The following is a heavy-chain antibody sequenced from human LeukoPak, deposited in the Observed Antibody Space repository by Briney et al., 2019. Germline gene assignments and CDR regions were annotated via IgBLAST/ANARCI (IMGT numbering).Heavy chain of an antibody. D-gene: IGHD2-15*01. CDR2: MNPNSGNT. J-gene: IGHJ2*01. Sequence: ASVKVSCKASGYTFTSYDINWVRQATGQGLEWMGWMNPNSGNTGYAQKFQGRVTMTRNTYISTAYMELSSLRSEDTAVYYCARGARRYCSGGSCHRYFDLWGRGTLVTVSS. CDR3: ARGARRYCSGGSCHRYFDL. CDR1: GYTFTSYD. V-gene: IGHV1-8*01.